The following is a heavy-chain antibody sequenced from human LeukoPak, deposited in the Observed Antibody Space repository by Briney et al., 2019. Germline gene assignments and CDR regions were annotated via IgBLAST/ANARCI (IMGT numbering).Heavy chain of an antibody. D-gene: IGHD2-2*01. V-gene: IGHV1-69*04. Sequence: GASVKVSCKASGGTFSSYAISWVRQAPGQGLEWMGRIIPIFGIANYAQKFQGRVTITADKSTSTAYMELSSLRSEDTAVYYCARNSYPSTCSSTSCYFNYCYGMDVWGQGTTVTVSS. CDR2: IIPIFGIA. CDR3: ARNSYPSTCSSTSCYFNYCYGMDV. CDR1: GGTFSSYA. J-gene: IGHJ6*02.